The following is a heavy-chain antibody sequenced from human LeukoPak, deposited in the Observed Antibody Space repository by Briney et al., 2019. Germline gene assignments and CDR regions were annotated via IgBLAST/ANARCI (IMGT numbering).Heavy chain of an antibody. CDR3: AKDDYDSSGYFDY. J-gene: IGHJ4*02. CDR2: ISWNSGSI. D-gene: IGHD3-22*01. Sequence: PGGSLRLSCAASGFTFDDYAMHWVRQAPGKGLEWVSGISWNSGSIAYADSVKGRFTISRDNAKNSLYLQMNSLRAEDTALYYCAKDDYDSSGYFDYWGQGTLVTVSS. V-gene: IGHV3-9*01. CDR1: GFTFDDYA.